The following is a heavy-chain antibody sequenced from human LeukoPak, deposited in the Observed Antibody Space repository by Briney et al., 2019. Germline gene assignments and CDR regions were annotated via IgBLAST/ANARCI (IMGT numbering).Heavy chain of an antibody. J-gene: IGHJ4*02. CDR2: IYYSGST. CDR1: GGSISSYY. V-gene: IGHV4-59*01. D-gene: IGHD6-25*01. Sequence: SETLSLTCTVYGGSISSYYWSWIRQPPGKGLEWIGYIYYSGSTNYNPSLKSRVTISVDTSKNQFSLKLSSVTAADTAVYYCARDSFPTGPATWGQGTLVTVSS. CDR3: ARDSFPTGPAT.